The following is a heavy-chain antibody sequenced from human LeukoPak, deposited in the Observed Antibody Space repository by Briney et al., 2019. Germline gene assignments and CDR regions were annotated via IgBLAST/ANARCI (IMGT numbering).Heavy chain of an antibody. D-gene: IGHD6-25*01. CDR3: VKDYSTIAAAANPLFDY. Sequence: PGGSLRLSCAASGXTFSSYALTWVRQAPGKGLEWVSSITGSGDTAFYADSVKGRFTISRDNSKNMLYLQMHSLRVEDTAVYYCVKDYSTIAAAANPLFDYWGQGALVTVSS. J-gene: IGHJ4*02. CDR2: ITGSGDTA. V-gene: IGHV3-23*01. CDR1: GXTFSSYA.